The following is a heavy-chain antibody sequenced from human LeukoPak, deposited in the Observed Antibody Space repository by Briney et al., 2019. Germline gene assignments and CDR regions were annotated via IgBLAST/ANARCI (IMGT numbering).Heavy chain of an antibody. J-gene: IGHJ4*02. V-gene: IGHV4-59*01. CDR3: ARRSDRGYDFDY. CDR1: GGSISSYY. Sequence: PSETLSLTCTVSGGSISSYYGSWIRQPPGKGLEYIGFIYYSGSTKYSPSLKSRVTISVDTSKNQFSLKLSPVTAADTAVYYCARRSDRGYDFDYWGQGTLVTVSS. D-gene: IGHD5-12*01. CDR2: IYYSGST.